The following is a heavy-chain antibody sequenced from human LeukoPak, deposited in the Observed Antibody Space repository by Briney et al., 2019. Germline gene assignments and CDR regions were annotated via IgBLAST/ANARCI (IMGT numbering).Heavy chain of an antibody. V-gene: IGHV3-23*01. CDR3: ATYRQVLLPFES. CDR1: GFTFSRNG. J-gene: IGHJ4*02. D-gene: IGHD2-8*02. Sequence: QAGGSLRLSCAASGFTFSRNGMTWVRQAPGKGLEWVSAISGSGGSTYYADSVKGRFTISRDNSKNTLYLQMNSLRAEGTAVYYCATYRQVLLPFESWGQGTLVTVSS. CDR2: ISGSGGST.